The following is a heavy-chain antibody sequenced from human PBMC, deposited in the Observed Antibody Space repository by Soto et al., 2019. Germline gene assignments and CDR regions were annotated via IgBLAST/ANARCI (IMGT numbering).Heavy chain of an antibody. D-gene: IGHD2-15*01. Sequence: TSETLCLTCVVAGGTFSGSGGNWISQPPGKGLEGIGEINQSGSTNYNPSLKSRVNMLVDTSKNQFSLKLSSVTAADTAVYYCARGVGYCSGGSCSGNWFGPWGQATLVTVSS. CDR1: GGTFSGSG. J-gene: IGHJ5*02. CDR3: ARGVGYCSGGSCSGNWFGP. V-gene: IGHV4-34*01. CDR2: INQSGST.